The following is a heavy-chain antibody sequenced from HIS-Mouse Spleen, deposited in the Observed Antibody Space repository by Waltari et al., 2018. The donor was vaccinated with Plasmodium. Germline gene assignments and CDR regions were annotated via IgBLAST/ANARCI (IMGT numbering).Heavy chain of an antibody. V-gene: IGHV3-53*01. CDR2: IYSGGST. Sequence: EVQLVESGGGLIQPGGSLRLSCAASGFTVSSNYMSWVRQVPGKGVEWVSVIYSGGSTDSADSVKGRCTISRDNSKNTLYLQMNSLRAEDTAVYYCARGMKSSSSAFDIWGQGTMVTVSS. CDR1: GFTVSSNY. D-gene: IGHD6-6*01. J-gene: IGHJ3*02. CDR3: ARGMKSSSSAFDI.